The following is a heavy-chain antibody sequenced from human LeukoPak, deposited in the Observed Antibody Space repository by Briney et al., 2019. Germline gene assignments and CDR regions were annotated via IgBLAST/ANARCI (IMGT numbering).Heavy chain of an antibody. CDR3: ASWLFYPSGDWFDP. Sequence: SETLSLTCTVSGGSISSCSYYWGWIRQPPGKGLEWIGSIYYSGSTYYNPSLKSRVTISVDTSKNQFSLKLSSVTAADTAVYYCASWLFYPSGDWFDPWGQGTLVTVSS. CDR1: GGSISSCSYY. V-gene: IGHV4-39*01. J-gene: IGHJ5*02. D-gene: IGHD2/OR15-2a*01. CDR2: IYYSGST.